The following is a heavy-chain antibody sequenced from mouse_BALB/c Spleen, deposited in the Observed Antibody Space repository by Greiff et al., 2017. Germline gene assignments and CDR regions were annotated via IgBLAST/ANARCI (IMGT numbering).Heavy chain of an antibody. J-gene: IGHJ4*01. CDR2: IYPGDGDT. D-gene: IGHD6-2*01. CDR1: GYTFTSYW. V-gene: IGHV1-87*01. Sequence: VQLVESGAELARPGASVKLSCKASGYTFTSYWMQWVKQRPGPGLEWIGAIYPGDGDTRYTQKFKGKATLTADKSSSTAYMQLSSLASEDSAVYYCARSSLDYAMDYWGQGTSVTVSS. CDR3: ARSSLDYAMDY.